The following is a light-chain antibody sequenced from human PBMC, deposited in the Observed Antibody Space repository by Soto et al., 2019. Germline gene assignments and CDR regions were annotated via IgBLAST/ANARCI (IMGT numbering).Light chain of an antibody. CDR3: QQYYSTLLT. CDR2: WAS. CDR1: QSVLYSSNNKNY. J-gene: IGKJ4*01. Sequence: DIVMTQSPDSLAVSLGERATINSKSSQSVLYSSNNKNYLAWYQQKPGQPPKLLIYWASTRESGVPDRFSGSGSGTYFTLTISSLQAEYVAVYYCQQYYSTLLTFGGGTKVEIK. V-gene: IGKV4-1*01.